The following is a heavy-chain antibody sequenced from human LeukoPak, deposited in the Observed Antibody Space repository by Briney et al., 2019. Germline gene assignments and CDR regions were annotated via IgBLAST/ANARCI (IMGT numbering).Heavy chain of an antibody. CDR1: GGTFSSYA. V-gene: IGHV1-69*04. D-gene: IGHD2-15*01. CDR2: IIPIIDIT. CDR3: ARDCLPYCNGGSCYSC. Sequence: SVKVSCKASGGTFSSYALSWVRQAPGQGLEWMGRIIPIIDITNYAQKFQGRVTITADESTGTAFMELNSLRSEDTAIYYCARDCLPYCNGGSCYSCWGQGTLVTISS. J-gene: IGHJ4*02.